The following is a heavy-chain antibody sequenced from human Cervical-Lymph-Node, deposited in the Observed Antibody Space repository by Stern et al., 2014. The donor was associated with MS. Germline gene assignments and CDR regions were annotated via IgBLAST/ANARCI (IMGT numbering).Heavy chain of an antibody. CDR1: GFKFPDYY. CDR2: IDVDGDSI. Sequence: VQLVESGGGLFKPGGSLRLSCSVSGFKFPDYYMGWIPPSPGKGLEWLSYIDVDGDSIFYADSVKGRFTISRDNAKKSLYLQMRSLRVEDTAVFYCARGLGPDSWGQGTLVTVSS. V-gene: IGHV3-11*01. J-gene: IGHJ5*01. CDR3: ARGLGPDS. D-gene: IGHD6-25*01.